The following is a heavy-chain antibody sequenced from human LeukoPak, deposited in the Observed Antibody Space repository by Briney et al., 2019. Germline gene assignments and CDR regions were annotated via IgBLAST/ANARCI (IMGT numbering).Heavy chain of an antibody. V-gene: IGHV3-23*01. CDR1: GFTFSSYA. J-gene: IGHJ5*02. CDR2: ISGSGGST. D-gene: IGHD1-1*01. CDR3: AREDNPLWFDP. Sequence: GGSLRLSCAASGFTFSSYAMSWVRQAPGKGLEWVSAISGSGGSTYYADSVKGRFTISRDNSNNTLHLQMNSLRAEDTALYYCAREDNPLWFDPWGQGTLVTVSS.